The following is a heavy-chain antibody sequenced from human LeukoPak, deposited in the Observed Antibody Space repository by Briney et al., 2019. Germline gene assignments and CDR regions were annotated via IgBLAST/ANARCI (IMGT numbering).Heavy chain of an antibody. CDR3: ARDIGFGELVDY. V-gene: IGHV3-74*01. J-gene: IGHJ4*02. Sequence: GGSLRLSCAASGFTFSSYWMHWVRQAPGKGLVWVSRINSDGSSTSYADSVRGRFTISRDNAKNTLYLQMNSLRAEDTAVYYCARDIGFGELVDYWGQGTLVTVSS. D-gene: IGHD3-10*01. CDR2: INSDGSST. CDR1: GFTFSSYW.